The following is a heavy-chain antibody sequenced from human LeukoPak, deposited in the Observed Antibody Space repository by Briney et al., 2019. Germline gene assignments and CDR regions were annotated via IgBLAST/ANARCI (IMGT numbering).Heavy chain of an antibody. CDR3: AKDKTIYCSGGSCTYY. CDR2: ISGSGGST. Sequence: GGSLRLSCAASGFTFSSYAMNWVRQAPGRGLEWVSGISGSGGSTYYADSVKGRFTISRDNSNNTLYLQMNSLRAEDTAVYYCAKDKTIYCSGGSCTYYWGQGTLVTVSS. D-gene: IGHD2-15*01. CDR1: GFTFSSYA. J-gene: IGHJ4*02. V-gene: IGHV3-23*01.